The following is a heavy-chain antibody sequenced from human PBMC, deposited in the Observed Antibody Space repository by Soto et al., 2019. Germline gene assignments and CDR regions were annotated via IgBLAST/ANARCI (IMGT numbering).Heavy chain of an antibody. D-gene: IGHD3-10*01. V-gene: IGHV3-72*01. J-gene: IGHJ4*02. CDR1: GFTFSDHY. CDR3: TGWGSGNDFGAA. CDR2: SKNKADSYTT. Sequence: EVQLVASGGGLVQPGGSLRLSCAASGFTFSDHYMDWVRQAPGKWLEWVVRSKNKADSYTTEYAASVKGRCTISREGSKNSLFLQMHSLKTEATAVSYCTGWGSGNDFGAAWGQGILVTVSS.